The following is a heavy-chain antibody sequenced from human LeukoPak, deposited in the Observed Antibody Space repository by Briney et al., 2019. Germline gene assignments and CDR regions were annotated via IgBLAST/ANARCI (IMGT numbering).Heavy chain of an antibody. CDR2: IIPIFGTA. V-gene: IGHV1-69*06. D-gene: IGHD2-2*01. CDR3: ASGLGYCSSTSCYALGY. J-gene: IGHJ4*02. CDR1: GGTFSSYA. Sequence: SVKVSCKASGGTFSSYAISWVRQAPGQGLEWMGGIIPIFGTANYAQKFQGRVTITADKSMSTAYMELSSLRSEDTAVYYCASGLGYCSSTSCYALGYWGQGTLVTVSS.